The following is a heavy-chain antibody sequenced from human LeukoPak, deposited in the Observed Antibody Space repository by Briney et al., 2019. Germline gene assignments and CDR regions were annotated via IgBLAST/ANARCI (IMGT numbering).Heavy chain of an antibody. CDR1: GFTFSSYW. V-gene: IGHV3-21*01. CDR2: ISSSSSYI. D-gene: IGHD3-22*01. CDR3: ARSPTYYYDSSGHDAFDI. J-gene: IGHJ3*02. Sequence: WGSLRLSCAASGFTFSSYWMSWVRQAPGKGLEWVSSISSSSSYIYYADSVKGRFTISRDNAKNSLYLQMNSLRAEDTAVYYCARSPTYYYDSSGHDAFDIWGQGTMVTVSS.